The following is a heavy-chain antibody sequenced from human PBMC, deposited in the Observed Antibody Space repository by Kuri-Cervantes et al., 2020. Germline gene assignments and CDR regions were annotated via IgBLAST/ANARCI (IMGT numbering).Heavy chain of an antibody. V-gene: IGHV4-34*01. CDR1: GGSFSGYY. D-gene: IGHD3-3*01. Sequence: ESLKISCAVYGGSFSGYYWNWIRQPPGKGLEWIGEINHSGRTSYNPSLKSRVTISVDTSKNQCSLKLSSVTAADTAVYYCARSNSYYDVWSGYLYWGQGTLVTVSS. J-gene: IGHJ4*02. CDR3: ARSNSYYDVWSGYLY. CDR2: INHSGRT.